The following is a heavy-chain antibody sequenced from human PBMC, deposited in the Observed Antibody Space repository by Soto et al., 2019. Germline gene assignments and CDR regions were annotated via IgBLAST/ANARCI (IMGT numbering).Heavy chain of an antibody. J-gene: IGHJ2*01. V-gene: IGHV4-30-4*01. CDR3: ARMSYFYDKWYFDL. Sequence: QLQESGPGLVKPSQTLSLTCSVSGGSINNNDYYWSWIRQTPGKGLAWIGYVYYSGSSDYSQSLKSRLSMSIDKSQTRFHLKLNSVTAADTATYYCARMSYFYDKWYFDLWGRGTLVTVSS. D-gene: IGHD3-22*01. CDR2: VYYSGSS. CDR1: GGSINNNDYY.